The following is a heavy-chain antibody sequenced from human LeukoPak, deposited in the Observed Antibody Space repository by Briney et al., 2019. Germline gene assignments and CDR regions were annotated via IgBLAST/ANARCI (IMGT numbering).Heavy chain of an antibody. V-gene: IGHV4-4*07. CDR2: IYTSGST. J-gene: IGHJ4*02. CDR3: ARGGNWYEFDS. Sequence: PSETLSLTCTVSGGSISSYYWSWIRQPAGKGLEWIGRIYTSGSTNYNPSLKSRVTMSVDTSKNQFSLKLNSVTAADTALYYCARGGNWYEFDSWGQGTLVTVSS. D-gene: IGHD1-1*01. CDR1: GGSISSYY.